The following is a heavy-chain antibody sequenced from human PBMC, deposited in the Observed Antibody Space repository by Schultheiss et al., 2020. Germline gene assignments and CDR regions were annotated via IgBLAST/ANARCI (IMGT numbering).Heavy chain of an antibody. CDR1: GFTFSSYA. Sequence: GGSLRLSCAASGFTFSSYAMHWVRQAPGKGLEWVAVISYDGSNKYYADSVKGRFTISRDNSKNTLYLQMNSLRAEDTAVYYCARDLRGSGRPPPSSWGWGQGTLVTVSS. D-gene: IGHD6-19*01. V-gene: IGHV3-30-3*01. J-gene: IGHJ4*02. CDR3: ARDLRGSGRPPPSSWG. CDR2: ISYDGSNK.